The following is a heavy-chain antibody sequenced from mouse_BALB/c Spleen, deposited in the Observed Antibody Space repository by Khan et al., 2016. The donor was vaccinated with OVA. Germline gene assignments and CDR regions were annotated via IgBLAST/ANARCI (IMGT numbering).Heavy chain of an antibody. CDR3: AREGYYGNNRAWFAY. Sequence: QVQLQQSGLELVKPGTSVRISCKASGYTFTSYYLYWVKQRPGQGLEWIGWIYPGNINTEYNEKFKGKATLTADKSSSTSYMHLTSLTSEDSAVYFCAREGYYGNNRAWFAYWGQGTLVTVSA. D-gene: IGHD2-1*01. CDR1: GYTFTSYY. J-gene: IGHJ3*01. CDR2: IYPGNINT. V-gene: IGHV1S56*01.